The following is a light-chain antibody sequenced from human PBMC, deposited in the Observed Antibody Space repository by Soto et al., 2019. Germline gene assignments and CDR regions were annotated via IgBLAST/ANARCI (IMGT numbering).Light chain of an antibody. CDR1: QDIGTY. J-gene: IGKJ1*01. CDR2: KAS. Sequence: AIRMTQSPSSFSASTGDRVSITCRATQDIGTYLAWYQQIPGKAPKLLIYKASNLENGVPSRFSGSGSGTEFTLTISSLQSDDFATYYCQQYNSYSWTFGQGTKVDIK. CDR3: QQYNSYSWT. V-gene: IGKV1-8*01.